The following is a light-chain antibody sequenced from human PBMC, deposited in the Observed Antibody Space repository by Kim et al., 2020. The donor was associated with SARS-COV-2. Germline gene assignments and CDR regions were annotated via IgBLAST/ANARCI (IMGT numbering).Light chain of an antibody. CDR1: QNINNY. Sequence: DIQMTQSPSSLSASVGDRVTITCRASQNINNYLNWYQQKPGKAPKLLIYRASSLQSGVPSRFSGSGSGTGFTLTITSLQPEDFAIYSCQQSYGSPGTFGQGTRLEIK. V-gene: IGKV1-39*01. CDR2: RAS. CDR3: QQSYGSPGT. J-gene: IGKJ5*01.